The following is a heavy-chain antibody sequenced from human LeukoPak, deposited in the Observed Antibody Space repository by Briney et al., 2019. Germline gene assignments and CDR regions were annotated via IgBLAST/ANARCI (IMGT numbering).Heavy chain of an antibody. CDR2: INPNSGGT. Sequence: GASVQVSCKASGYSFSIYGITWARQAPGQGLEWMGWINPNSGGTNYAQKFQGRVTMTRDTSISTAYMELSRLTSDDTAVYYCARVGHPTDIVAVPAARSDLGTFDYWGQGTLVTVSS. CDR3: ARVGHPTDIVAVPAARSDLGTFDY. CDR1: GYSFSIYG. V-gene: IGHV1-2*02. D-gene: IGHD2-2*01. J-gene: IGHJ4*02.